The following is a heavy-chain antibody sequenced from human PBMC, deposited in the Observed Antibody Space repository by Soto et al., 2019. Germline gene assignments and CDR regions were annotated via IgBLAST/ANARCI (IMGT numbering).Heavy chain of an antibody. CDR3: VVNWGLEQNGRYFDY. CDR2: ISAYNGNT. D-gene: IGHD7-27*01. J-gene: IGHJ4*02. V-gene: IGHV1-18*01. Sequence: ASVKVSCKASGYTFTSYGISWVRQAPGQGLEWMGWISAYNGNTNYAQKLQGRVTMTTDTSTSTAYMELRSLRSDDTAVYYCVVNWGLEQNGRYFDYWGQGTLVTVSS. CDR1: GYTFTSYG.